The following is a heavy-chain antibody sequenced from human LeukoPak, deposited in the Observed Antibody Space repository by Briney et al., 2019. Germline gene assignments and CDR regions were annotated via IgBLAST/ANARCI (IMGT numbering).Heavy chain of an antibody. D-gene: IGHD2-2*02. CDR2: INHSGST. CDR3: AREGVVVPAAIRGPNWFDP. CDR1: GGSFSGYY. J-gene: IGHJ5*02. V-gene: IGHV4-34*01. Sequence: SETLSLTCAVYGGSFSGYYWSWIRQPPGKGLEWIGEINHSGSTNYNPSLKSRVTISVDTSKNQFSLQLNSVTPEDTAVYYCAREGVVVPAAIRGPNWFDPWGQGTLVTVSS.